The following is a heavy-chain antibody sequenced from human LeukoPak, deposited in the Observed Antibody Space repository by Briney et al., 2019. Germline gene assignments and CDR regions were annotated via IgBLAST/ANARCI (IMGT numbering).Heavy chain of an antibody. V-gene: IGHV4-34*01. J-gene: IGHJ4*02. D-gene: IGHD5-24*01. CDR3: AREVVEMAIIGGVDY. CDR1: GGSFSGYY. CDR2: INHSGST. Sequence: SETLSLTCAVYGGSFSGYYWSWIRQPPGKGLEWIGEINHSGSTNYNPSLKSRVTISVDTSKNQFSLKLSSVTAADTAVYYCAREVVEMAIIGGVDYWGQGTLVTVSS.